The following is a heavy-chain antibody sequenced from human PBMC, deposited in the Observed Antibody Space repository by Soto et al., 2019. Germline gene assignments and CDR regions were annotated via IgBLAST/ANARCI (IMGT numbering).Heavy chain of an antibody. V-gene: IGHV4-59*01. J-gene: IGHJ5*02. CDR1: GASITSSY. CDR2: AHHSGTA. CDR3: KRESWGGNFDP. Sequence: SETLSLTCAVSGASITSSYWTWVRQSPERGLEWIGLAHHSGTAYYNPSFKSRTTISIDMSKGQFFLTLTSVTSADTAVYYCKRESWGGNFDPWGKGTLVTVSS. D-gene: IGHD2-21*02.